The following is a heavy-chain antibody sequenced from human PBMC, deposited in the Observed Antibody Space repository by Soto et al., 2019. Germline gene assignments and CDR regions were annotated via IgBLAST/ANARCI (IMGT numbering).Heavy chain of an antibody. V-gene: IGHV3-9*01. J-gene: IGHJ4*02. CDR2: INWNSGSI. CDR3: VKDLERNTMIAVIITAFDS. CDR1: GFTFDDYA. Sequence: EVHLVESGGGLVQPGRSLRLSCAASGFTFDDYAMHWVRQTPGKGLEWVAGINWNSGSIGYADSVKGRFTISRDNAKNSLFLQMNSRRPEDTALYYCVKDLERNTMIAVIITAFDSWGQGTLVTVSS. D-gene: IGHD3-22*01.